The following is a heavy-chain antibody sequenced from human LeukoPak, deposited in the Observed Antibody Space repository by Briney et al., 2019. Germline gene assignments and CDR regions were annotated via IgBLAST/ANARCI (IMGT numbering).Heavy chain of an antibody. CDR2: ISSGRTYI. CDR1: GFSFSTYY. CDR3: ARENHGSFDY. V-gene: IGHV3-21*01. J-gene: IGHJ4*02. Sequence: GGSLRLSCAASGFSFSTYYVNWVRQAPGKGLEWVSCISSGRTYIFYADSVRGRFAISRDNAKNSLYLQMNSLRAEDTAVYYCARENHGSFDYWGQGSLVTVSS. D-gene: IGHD1-14*01.